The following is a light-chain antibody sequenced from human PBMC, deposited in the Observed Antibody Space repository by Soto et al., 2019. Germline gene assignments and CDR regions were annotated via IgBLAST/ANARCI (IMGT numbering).Light chain of an antibody. J-gene: IGKJ2*01. Sequence: DIQMTQSPSSVSASEGDRVTITCRASQGISSSLAWYQQKPGKAPKLLIYAASSLQSGVPSRFSGSGSGTDFSLTISSLQTEDFATYYCQPANSFPYTFGQGTKLEIK. CDR2: AAS. CDR3: QPANSFPYT. V-gene: IGKV1-12*01. CDR1: QGISSS.